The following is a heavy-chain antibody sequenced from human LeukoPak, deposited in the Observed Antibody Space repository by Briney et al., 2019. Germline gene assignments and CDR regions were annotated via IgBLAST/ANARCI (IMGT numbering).Heavy chain of an antibody. CDR2: IYSGGGT. J-gene: IGHJ4*02. CDR3: ARRMSTSWASDY. D-gene: IGHD6-13*01. Sequence: GGSLRLSCAASGFTVSLSYMNWFRQAPGKGLEWVSVIYSGGGTYYAESVKGRFTISRDHSKNTLFLQMSSLKAEDTAVYYCARRMSTSWASDYWGQGTLVTVSS. CDR1: GFTVSLSY. V-gene: IGHV3-53*01.